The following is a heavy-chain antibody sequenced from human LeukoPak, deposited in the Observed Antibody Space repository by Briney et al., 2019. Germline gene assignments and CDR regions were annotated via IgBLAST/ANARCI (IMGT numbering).Heavy chain of an antibody. CDR2: ISSSSNYI. V-gene: IGHV3-21*01. D-gene: IGHD3-10*01. Sequence: GGSLRLSCAASGFTFSSYGMSWVRQAPGKGLEWVSSISSSSNYIYYADSVKGRFTISRDDAKNSLSLQINNLRAEDTAVYYCARSGIKMVRGVIIKSPYHMDVWGKGTTVTVSS. CDR1: GFTFSSYG. CDR3: ARSGIKMVRGVIIKSPYHMDV. J-gene: IGHJ6*03.